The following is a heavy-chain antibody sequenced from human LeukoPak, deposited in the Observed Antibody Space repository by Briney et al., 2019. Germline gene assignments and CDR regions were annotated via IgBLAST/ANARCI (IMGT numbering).Heavy chain of an antibody. D-gene: IGHD3-10*01. CDR3: AKVKELLWFGELFDFDY. J-gene: IGHJ4*02. Sequence: PGGSLRLSCATSGFTVTSSYMSWVRQAPGKGLEWVSVFSSGGNTYYADSVKGRFTISGDNSKNTLYLQMNSLRAEDTAVYYCAKVKELLWFGELFDFDYWGQGTLVTVSS. CDR2: FSSGGNT. V-gene: IGHV3-53*01. CDR1: GFTVTSSY.